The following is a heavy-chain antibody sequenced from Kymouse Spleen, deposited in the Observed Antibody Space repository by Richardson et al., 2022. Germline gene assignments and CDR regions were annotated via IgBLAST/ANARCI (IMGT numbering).Heavy chain of an antibody. CDR2: IYPGDSDT. CDR1: GYSFTSYW. D-gene: IGHD3-10*01. Sequence: EVQLVQSGAEVKKPGESLKISCKGSGYSFTSYWIGWVRQMPGKGLEWMGIIYPGDSDTRYSPSFQGQVTISADKSISTAYLQWSSLKASDTAMYYCARRGLWFGELFPPFDIWGQGTMVTVSS. V-gene: IGHV5-51*01. CDR3: ARRGLWFGELFPPFDI. J-gene: IGHJ3*02.